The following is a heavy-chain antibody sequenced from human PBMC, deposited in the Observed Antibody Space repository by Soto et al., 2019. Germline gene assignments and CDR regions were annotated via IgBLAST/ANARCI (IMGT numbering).Heavy chain of an antibody. CDR1: GFTFSSYA. J-gene: IGHJ1*01. Sequence: GGSLRLSCAASGFTFSSYAMSWVRQAPGKGLEWVSAISGSGGSTYYADSVKGRFTISRDNSKNTLYLQMNSLRAEDTAVYYCAKANPVGYSSGWWYFQHWGQGTLVTVSS. V-gene: IGHV3-23*01. CDR2: ISGSGGST. D-gene: IGHD6-19*01. CDR3: AKANPVGYSSGWWYFQH.